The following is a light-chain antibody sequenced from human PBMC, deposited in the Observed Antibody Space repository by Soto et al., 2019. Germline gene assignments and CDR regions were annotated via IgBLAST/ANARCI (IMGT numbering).Light chain of an antibody. J-gene: IGKJ4*01. Sequence: DIQMTQSPSTLSASVGDRVTITCRASESVSTWLAWYQQKPGKAPQLLIYDASSLESGVPSRFSGSGSGTEFTLTINSLQPDDFASYHCQQYKSYFLTFGGGTKVEIK. V-gene: IGKV1-5*01. CDR3: QQYKSYFLT. CDR1: ESVSTW. CDR2: DAS.